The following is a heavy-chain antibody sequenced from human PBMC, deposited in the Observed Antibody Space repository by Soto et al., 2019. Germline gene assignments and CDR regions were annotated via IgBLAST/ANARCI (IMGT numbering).Heavy chain of an antibody. CDR2: INPSGGST. Sequence: QVQLVQSGAEVKKPGASVRVSCKASGYTFTSYYMHWVRQAPGQGLEWMGIINPSGGSTSYAQKLQGRVTMTRDTSTSTVYMELSSLRSEDTVVYYCARVYCSGGSCYSVDYWGQGTLVTVSS. CDR1: GYTFTSYY. D-gene: IGHD2-15*01. CDR3: ARVYCSGGSCYSVDY. V-gene: IGHV1-46*03. J-gene: IGHJ4*02.